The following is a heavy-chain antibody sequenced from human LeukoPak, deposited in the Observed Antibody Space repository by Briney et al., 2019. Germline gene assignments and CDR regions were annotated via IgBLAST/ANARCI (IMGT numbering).Heavy chain of an antibody. D-gene: IGHD5-12*01. Sequence: PGGSQRLSCAASGFTFSDYYMSWIRQAPGKGLEWVSYISSSSSYTNYADSVKGRFTISRDNAKNSLYLQMNSLRAEDTAVYYCARVADGYSGYDSIDYWGQGTLVTVSS. V-gene: IGHV3-11*06. CDR3: ARVADGYSGYDSIDY. CDR2: ISSSSSYT. CDR1: GFTFSDYY. J-gene: IGHJ4*02.